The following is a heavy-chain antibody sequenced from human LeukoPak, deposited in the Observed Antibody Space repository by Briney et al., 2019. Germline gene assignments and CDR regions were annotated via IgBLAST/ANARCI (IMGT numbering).Heavy chain of an antibody. D-gene: IGHD3-22*01. CDR3: ARHPDYYDSSGYYLLYFDY. Sequence: SETLSLTCTVSGGSISSGDYYWSWIRQPPGKGLGWIGYIYYSGSTNYNPSLKSRVTISVDTSKNQFSLKLSSVTAADTAVYYCARHPDYYDSSGYYLLYFDYWGQGTLVTVSS. V-gene: IGHV4-61*08. CDR1: GGSISSGDYY. CDR2: IYYSGST. J-gene: IGHJ4*02.